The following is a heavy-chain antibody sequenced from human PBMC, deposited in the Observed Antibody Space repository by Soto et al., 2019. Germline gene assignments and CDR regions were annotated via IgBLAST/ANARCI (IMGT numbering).Heavy chain of an antibody. D-gene: IGHD1-20*01. V-gene: IGHV4-59*01. CDR1: GGSISSYY. CDR3: EREVSARAFDI. Sequence: PSETLSLTCTVSGGSISSYYWSWIRQPPGKGLEWIGYIYYSGSTNYNPSLKSRVTISVDTSKNQFSLKLSSVTAADTAVYYCEREVSARAFDIWGQGTMVTVS. J-gene: IGHJ3*02. CDR2: IYYSGST.